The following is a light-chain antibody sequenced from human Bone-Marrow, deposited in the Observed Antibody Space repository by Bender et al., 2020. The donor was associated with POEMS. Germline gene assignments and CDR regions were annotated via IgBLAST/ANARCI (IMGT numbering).Light chain of an antibody. CDR3: CSSTGLDTWV. Sequence: QSALTQPASLSGSPGQSITISCTGTSGDIGTDNLVSWYQQYPGKVPKLIIFEVNKRPSGVSDRFSGSKSDNTASLTISGLQAEDEADYYCCSSTGLDTWVFGGGTKLTVL. CDR2: EVN. J-gene: IGLJ3*02. CDR1: SGDIGTDNL. V-gene: IGLV2-23*02.